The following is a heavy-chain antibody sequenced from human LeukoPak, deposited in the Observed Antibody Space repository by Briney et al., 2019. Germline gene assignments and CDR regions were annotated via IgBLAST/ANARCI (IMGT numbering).Heavy chain of an antibody. D-gene: IGHD3-16*01. CDR2: IDHSGST. J-gene: IGHJ3*02. V-gene: IGHV4-4*02. CDR3: ARGWVGDAFDI. CDR1: GGSISSNW. Sequence: PSETLSLTCAVSGGSISSNWWSWVRQPPGKGLEWIGEIDHSGSTNYNPSLKSRVTMSVDTSKNQFSLKLSSVTAADTAVYYCARGWVGDAFDIWGQGTMVTVSS.